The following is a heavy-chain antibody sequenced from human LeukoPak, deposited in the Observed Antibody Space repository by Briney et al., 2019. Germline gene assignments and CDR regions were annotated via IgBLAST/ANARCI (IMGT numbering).Heavy chain of an antibody. J-gene: IGHJ4*02. Sequence: GGSLRLSCAASGFSVRTTYMSWVRQAPGKGLEWVSGINWNGGSTGYADSVKGRFTISRDNAKNSLYLQMNSLRAEDTALYYCARVEASGYDYGAFDYWGQGTLVTVSS. CDR3: ARVEASGYDYGAFDY. CDR1: GFSVRTTY. V-gene: IGHV3-20*04. CDR2: INWNGGST. D-gene: IGHD5-12*01.